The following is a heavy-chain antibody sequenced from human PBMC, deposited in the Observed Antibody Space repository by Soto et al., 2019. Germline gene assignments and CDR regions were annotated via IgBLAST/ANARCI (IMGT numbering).Heavy chain of an antibody. V-gene: IGHV3-30*18. J-gene: IGHJ4*02. D-gene: IGHD3-16*02. CDR3: AKALGELSPESYDH. Sequence: QVQLVESGGGVVQPGRALRLSCAASGFTFSSYGMHWVRQAPGKGLEWVAIVSYDGSNKDYADSVKGRFTISRDNSKNTLYLQMNSLRAEDTAVYYCAKALGELSPESYDHWGQGILVTVSS. CDR2: VSYDGSNK. CDR1: GFTFSSYG.